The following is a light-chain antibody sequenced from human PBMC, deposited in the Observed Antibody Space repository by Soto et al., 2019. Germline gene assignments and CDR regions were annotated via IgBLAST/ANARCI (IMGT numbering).Light chain of an antibody. J-gene: IGLJ3*02. CDR3: SSFTSINTWV. V-gene: IGLV2-14*01. CDR1: SSDVGGYNY. Sequence: QSALTHPASVSGSPGQSITISCTGTSSDVGGYNYVSWYQQHPGKAPKLMIYEVSNRPSGVSNRFSGSKSGNTASLTISGLQAEEEADYYCSSFTSINTWVFGGGTKLTVL. CDR2: EVS.